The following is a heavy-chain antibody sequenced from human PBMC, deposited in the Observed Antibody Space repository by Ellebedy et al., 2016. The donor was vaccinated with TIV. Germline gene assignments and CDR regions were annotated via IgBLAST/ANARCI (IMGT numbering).Heavy chain of an antibody. CDR3: ATYGAGSYQYLQH. J-gene: IGHJ1*01. CDR2: ISSSGGSI. D-gene: IGHD3-10*01. CDR1: GLTFSSYA. V-gene: IGHV3-23*01. Sequence: PGGSLRLSCAASGLTFSSYAMSWVRQAPGKGLEWVSSISSSGGSIHYADSVKGRFTSSRDDSKNTLYLQMNSLRAEDTAVYYCATYGAGSYQYLQHWGQGTLVTVSS.